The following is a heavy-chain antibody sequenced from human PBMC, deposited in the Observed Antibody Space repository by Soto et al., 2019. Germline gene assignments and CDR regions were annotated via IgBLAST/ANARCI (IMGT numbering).Heavy chain of an antibody. CDR3: ARDPGVTTLTNWFDP. CDR2: ISAYNGNT. CDR1: GYTFTSYG. D-gene: IGHD4-17*01. J-gene: IGHJ5*02. V-gene: IGHV1-18*01. Sequence: GASVKVSCKASGYTFTSYGISWVRQAPGQGLEWMGWISAYNGNTNYAQKLQGRVTMTTDTSTSTAYMELRSLRSDDTAVYYCARDPGVTTLTNWFDPWGQGTLVAVSS.